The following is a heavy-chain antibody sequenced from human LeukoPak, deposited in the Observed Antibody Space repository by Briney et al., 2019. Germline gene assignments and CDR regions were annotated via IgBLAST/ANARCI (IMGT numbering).Heavy chain of an antibody. CDR3: ARDPAYYDFWSAGGDAFDI. CDR1: GGTFSSYA. J-gene: IGHJ3*02. V-gene: IGHV1-69*04. D-gene: IGHD3-3*01. Sequence: SVKVSCKASGGTFSSYAISWVRQAPGQGLEWMGRIIPILGIANYAQKFQGRVTITADKSTSTAYMELSSLRSEDTAVYYCARDPAYYDFWSAGGDAFDIWGQGTMVTVSS. CDR2: IIPILGIA.